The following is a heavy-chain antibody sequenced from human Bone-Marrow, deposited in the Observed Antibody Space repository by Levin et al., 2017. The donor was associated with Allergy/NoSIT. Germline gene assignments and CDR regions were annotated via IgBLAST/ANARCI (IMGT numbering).Heavy chain of an antibody. CDR2: ISYSGSI. D-gene: IGHD3-3*01. J-gene: IGHJ4*02. Sequence: NSSETLSLTCTVSGGSVSSTNYYWGWIRQPPGKGLEWIGSISYSGSINYNPSLRSRVTIGVDTSKNQFSLKLSSVTAADTAVYYCAGGRGWSGLTDDFWVQGTLVTVSS. V-gene: IGHV4-39*07. CDR1: GGSVSSTNYY. CDR3: AGGRGWSGLTDDF.